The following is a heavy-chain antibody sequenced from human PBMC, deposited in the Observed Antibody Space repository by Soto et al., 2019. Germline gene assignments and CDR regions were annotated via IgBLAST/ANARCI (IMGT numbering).Heavy chain of an antibody. V-gene: IGHV4-59*08. J-gene: IGHJ5*02. CDR3: ATGYYTGWFDP. CDR1: GGSLSSYY. CDR2: IYYSGST. Sequence: SETLSLTCTVSGGSLSSYYWSWIRQPPGKGLEWIGYIYYSGSTNYNPSLKSRVTISVDTSKNQFSLKLSSVTAADTAVYYCATGYYTGWFDPWGQGTLVTVSS. D-gene: IGHD3-3*01.